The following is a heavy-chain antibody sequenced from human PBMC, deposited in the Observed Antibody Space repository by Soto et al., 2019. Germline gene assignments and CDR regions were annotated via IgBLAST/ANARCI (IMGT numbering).Heavy chain of an antibody. J-gene: IGHJ3*02. CDR1: GFTFSSYE. V-gene: IGHV3-48*03. CDR3: ARFAKQGCSGGSCYGSGEAFDI. D-gene: IGHD2-15*01. CDR2: ISSSGSTI. Sequence: GGSLRLSCAASGFTFSSYEMNWVRQAPGKGLEWVSYISSSGSTIYYADSVKGRFTISRDNAKNSLYLQMNSLRAEDTAVYYCARFAKQGCSGGSCYGSGEAFDIWGQGTMVTVSS.